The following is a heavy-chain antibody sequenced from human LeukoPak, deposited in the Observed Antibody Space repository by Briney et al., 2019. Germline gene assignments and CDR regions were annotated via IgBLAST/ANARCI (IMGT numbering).Heavy chain of an antibody. V-gene: IGHV1-2*02. CDR3: ARDTYYYGSGSYYIPNWFDP. D-gene: IGHD3-10*01. J-gene: IGHJ5*02. Sequence: ASVKVSCKASGYTFTGYYMHWVRQAPGQGLEWMGWINPNSGGTNYAQKFQGRVTMTRDTSISTAYMELSRLRSDDTAVYYCARDTYYYGSGSYYIPNWFDPWGQGTLVTVSS. CDR1: GYTFTGYY. CDR2: INPNSGGT.